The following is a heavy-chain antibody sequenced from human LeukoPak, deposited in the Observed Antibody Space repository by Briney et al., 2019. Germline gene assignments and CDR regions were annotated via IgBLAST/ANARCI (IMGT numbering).Heavy chain of an antibody. CDR3: ARRDIAARLNWFDP. J-gene: IGHJ5*02. D-gene: IGHD6-6*01. CDR1: GGSISSSRYY. CDR2: IYYSGSA. V-gene: IGHV4-39*01. Sequence: SETVSLNCTVSGGSISSSRYYWGWIRQPPGKGLEWIGNIYYSGSAYYNPSLKSRVTISLDTSKNQFSLKLSSVTAADTAVYYCARRDIAARLNWFDPWGQGPVTPVSS.